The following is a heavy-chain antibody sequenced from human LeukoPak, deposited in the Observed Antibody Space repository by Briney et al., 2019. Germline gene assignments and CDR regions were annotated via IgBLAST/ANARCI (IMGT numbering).Heavy chain of an antibody. CDR2: ISSSSSSYI. D-gene: IGHD6-19*01. Sequence: GGSLRLSCAASGFTFSSYSMNWVRQAPGKGLEWVSSISSSSSSYIYYADSVKGRFTISRDNAKNSLYLQMNSLRAEDTAVYYCARDLFSGWYDYWGQGTLVTVSS. CDR3: ARDLFSGWYDY. J-gene: IGHJ4*02. CDR1: GFTFSSYS. V-gene: IGHV3-21*01.